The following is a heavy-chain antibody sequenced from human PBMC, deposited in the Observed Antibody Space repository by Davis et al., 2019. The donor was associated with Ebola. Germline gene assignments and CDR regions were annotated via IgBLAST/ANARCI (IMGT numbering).Heavy chain of an antibody. Sequence: GESLKISCAASGFTFNIFDMHWVRQAPGRGLEWVAFVRSHGSDDHYADSVKGRFTISRDNSKNSLYLQMSSLTAEDTAVYYCPRDSGMHSVDYWGQGTLVTVSS. CDR2: VRSHGSDD. D-gene: IGHD1-26*01. J-gene: IGHJ4*02. V-gene: IGHV3-30*02. CDR3: PRDSGMHSVDY. CDR1: GFTFNIFD.